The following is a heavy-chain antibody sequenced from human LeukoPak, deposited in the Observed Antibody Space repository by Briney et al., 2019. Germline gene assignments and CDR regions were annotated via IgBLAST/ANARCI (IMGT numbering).Heavy chain of an antibody. CDR1: GYTFTGYY. D-gene: IGHD4-17*01. J-gene: IGHJ4*02. Sequence: GASVKVSCKASGYTFTGYYMHWVRQAPGQGLEWMGWINPNSGGTNYAQKFQGRVTITADKSTSTAYMELSSLRSEDTAVYYCASRGDYVDYWGQGTLVTVSS. CDR2: INPNSGGT. V-gene: IGHV1-2*02. CDR3: ASRGDYVDY.